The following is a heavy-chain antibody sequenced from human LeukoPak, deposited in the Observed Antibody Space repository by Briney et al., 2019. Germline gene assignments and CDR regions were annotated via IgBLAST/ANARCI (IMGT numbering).Heavy chain of an antibody. V-gene: IGHV5-51*01. CDR1: GYSFTSYR. Sequence: GESLKISCTGSGYSFTSYRIGLVRQIPGKRLEWMGIFYTGDSDTRYSPSFQGQVTISADRSISTAYLQWSSLKASDTAMYYCARRSYYYYMDVWGKGTTVTVSS. CDR2: FYTGDSDT. J-gene: IGHJ6*03. CDR3: ARRSYYYYMDV.